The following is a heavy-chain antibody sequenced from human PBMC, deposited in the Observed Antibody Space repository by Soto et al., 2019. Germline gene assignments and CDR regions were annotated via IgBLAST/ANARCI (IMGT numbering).Heavy chain of an antibody. D-gene: IGHD6-19*01. CDR2: IRNDSSNI. Sequence: GGSLRLSCAASGLTFSSYGMHWVRQAPGKGLEWVSFIRNDSSNIYYADSVKGRFTISRDNAKNSLYLQMNSLRAEDTAVYYCARDKAVAGTLFGYWGQGTLVTVSS. J-gene: IGHJ4*02. V-gene: IGHV3-21*01. CDR1: GLTFSSYG. CDR3: ARDKAVAGTLFGY.